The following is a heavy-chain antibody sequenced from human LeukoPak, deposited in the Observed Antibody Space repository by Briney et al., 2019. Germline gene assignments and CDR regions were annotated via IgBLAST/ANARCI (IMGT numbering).Heavy chain of an antibody. CDR3: AGSRELGFGESPDYFEY. CDR2: IYTSGNT. Sequence: SETLSLTCTVSGDSISSVNYYWSWIRQPAGKGLEWIGRIYTSGNTNYNPSLKSRITISVDTSKNQFSLKLRSVTAADTAVYYCAGSRELGFGESPDYFEYWARGTLVTVSS. D-gene: IGHD3-10*01. CDR1: GDSISSVNYY. J-gene: IGHJ4*02. V-gene: IGHV4-61*02.